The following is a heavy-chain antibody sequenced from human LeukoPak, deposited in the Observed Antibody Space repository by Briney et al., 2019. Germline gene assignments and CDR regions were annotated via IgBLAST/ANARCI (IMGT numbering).Heavy chain of an antibody. CDR2: INNYGSIT. D-gene: IGHD6-19*01. V-gene: IGHV3-74*03. CDR3: ASIAVAGSDDY. J-gene: IGHJ4*02. CDR1: GLTFSNYW. Sequence: GGSLRLSCAASGLTFSNYWMQWVRQAPGKGLVWVSRINNYGSITTYADSVKGRFTISRDNAKNTLYLQMNSLRAEDTAVYYCASIAVAGSDDYWGQGTLVTVSS.